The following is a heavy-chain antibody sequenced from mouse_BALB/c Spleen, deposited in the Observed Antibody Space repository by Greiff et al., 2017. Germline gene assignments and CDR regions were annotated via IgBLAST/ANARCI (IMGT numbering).Heavy chain of an antibody. CDR2: IYPGDGDT. CDR1: GYTFTSYW. CDR3: ARSSYYGNYNYAMDY. D-gene: IGHD2-10*01. V-gene: IGHV1-87*01. J-gene: IGHJ4*01. Sequence: QVQLQQSGAELARPGASVKLSCKASGYTFTSYWMQWVKQRPGQGLEWIGAIYPGDGDTRYTQKFKGKATLTADKSSSTAYMQLSSLASEDSAVYYCARSSYYGNYNYAMDYWGQGTSVTVSS.